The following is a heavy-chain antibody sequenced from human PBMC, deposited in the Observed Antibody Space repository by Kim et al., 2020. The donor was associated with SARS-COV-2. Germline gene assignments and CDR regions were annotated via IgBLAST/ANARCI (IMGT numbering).Heavy chain of an antibody. CDR2: MNPNSGNT. CDR3: ARGQILYGDYVFHVPLYYYYYMDV. D-gene: IGHD4-17*01. Sequence: ASVKVSCKASGYTFTSYDINWVRQATGQGLEWMGWMNPNSGNTGDAQKVQGRVTMTRNTSISTAYMELSSLRSEDTAVYYCARGQILYGDYVFHVPLYYYYYMDVWGKGTRVTVS. J-gene: IGHJ6*03. CDR1: GYTFTSYD. V-gene: IGHV1-8*01.